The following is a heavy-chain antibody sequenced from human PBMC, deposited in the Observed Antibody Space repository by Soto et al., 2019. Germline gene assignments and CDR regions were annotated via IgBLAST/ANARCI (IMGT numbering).Heavy chain of an antibody. J-gene: IGHJ5*02. CDR2: IYYSGST. CDR1: GGSISSYY. Sequence: SETLSLTCTVSGGSISSYYWSWIRQPPGKGLEWIGYIYYSGSTNYNPSLKSRVTMSVDTSKNQFSLRLSSVTAADTAVYYCARAPETPTIFGVVRPYFVNHWGQGTLVTVSS. CDR3: ARAPETPTIFGVVRPYFVNH. D-gene: IGHD3-3*01. V-gene: IGHV4-59*01.